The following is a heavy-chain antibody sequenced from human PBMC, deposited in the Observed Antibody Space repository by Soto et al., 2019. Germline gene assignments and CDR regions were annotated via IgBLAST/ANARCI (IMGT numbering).Heavy chain of an antibody. CDR3: ARGATVVTDFDY. CDR2: IYYSGST. V-gene: IGHV4-30-4*01. J-gene: IGHJ4*02. CDR1: GGSISSGDYY. Sequence: SETLSLTCTVSGGSISSGDYYWSWIRQPPGKGLEWIGYIYYSGSTYYNPSLKSRVTISVDTSKNQFSLKLSSVTAADTAVYYCARGATVVTDFDYWGQGTLVTVSS. D-gene: IGHD4-17*01.